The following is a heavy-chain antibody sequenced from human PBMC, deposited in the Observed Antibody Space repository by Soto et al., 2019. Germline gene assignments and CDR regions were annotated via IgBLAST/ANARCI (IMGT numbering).Heavy chain of an antibody. CDR2: ISGSGGST. J-gene: IGHJ4*02. CDR3: AKDHDPRWGVISGSFDY. CDR1: GFTFSSYA. D-gene: IGHD3-10*01. V-gene: IGHV3-23*01. Sequence: GGSLRLSCAASGFTFSSYAMSWVRQAPGKGLEWVSAISGSGGSTYYADSVKGRFTISRDNSKNTLYLQMNSLRAEDTAVYYCAKDHDPRWGVISGSFDYWGQGTLVTVSS.